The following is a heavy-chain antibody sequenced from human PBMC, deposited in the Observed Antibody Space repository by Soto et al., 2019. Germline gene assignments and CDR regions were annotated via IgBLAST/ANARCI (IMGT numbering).Heavy chain of an antibody. CDR1: GFTFSSYV. D-gene: IGHD6-13*01. V-gene: IGHV3-30*18. CDR2: ISYDGSNK. Sequence: GGSRRRSCAASGFTFSSYVMHGVRQAPGKGLEWVAVISYDGSNKYYADSVKGRFTISRDNSKNTLYLQMNSLRAEDTAVYYCAKDGSQGSSWYRDYYYYYGMDVWGQGTTVTVSS. CDR3: AKDGSQGSSWYRDYYYYYGMDV. J-gene: IGHJ6*02.